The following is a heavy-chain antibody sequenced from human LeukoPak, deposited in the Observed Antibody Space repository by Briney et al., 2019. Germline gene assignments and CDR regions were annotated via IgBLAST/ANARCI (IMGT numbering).Heavy chain of an antibody. J-gene: IGHJ4*02. V-gene: IGHV4-61*02. CDR2: VYTRGRT. CDR1: GGSISGGNYY. CDR3: ARVSTLDGIVLDS. Sequence: PSETLSLTCTVSGGSISGGNYYWSWIRQPAGKGLYWIGRVYTRGRTNYNPSLRNRVSMSLDTSKNQFSLTLNSVTAADTAVYYCARVSTLDGIVLDSWGQGILVTVSP. D-gene: IGHD2-15*01.